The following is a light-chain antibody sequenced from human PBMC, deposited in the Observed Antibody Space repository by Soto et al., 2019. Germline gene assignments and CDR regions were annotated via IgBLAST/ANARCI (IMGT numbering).Light chain of an antibody. CDR1: QSVGDTF. CDR3: GQFVSSPPRT. V-gene: IGKV3-20*01. J-gene: IGKJ1*01. CDR2: VVS. Sequence: EIVLTQSPGTLSLSPGEKATLSCRASQSVGDTFLSWYQQKPGLAPRLLIYVVSNRATGIPDRFSGSGSATDFILTISRLEPEDFALYYCGQFVSSPPRTFGQGTKVEIK.